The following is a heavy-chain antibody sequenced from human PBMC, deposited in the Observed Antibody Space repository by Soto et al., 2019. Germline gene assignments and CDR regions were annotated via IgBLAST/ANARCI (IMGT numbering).Heavy chain of an antibody. CDR1: GFTFSSYS. CDR3: ARVLVGATSYYFDY. V-gene: IGHV3-21*01. CDR2: ISSSSSSYI. J-gene: IGHJ4*02. Sequence: LRLSCAASGFTFSSYSMNWVRQAPGKGLEWVASISSSSSSYIYYADSVKGRFTISRDNAKNSLYLQMNSLRAEDTAVYYCARVLVGATSYYFDYWGQGTLVTVSS. D-gene: IGHD1-26*01.